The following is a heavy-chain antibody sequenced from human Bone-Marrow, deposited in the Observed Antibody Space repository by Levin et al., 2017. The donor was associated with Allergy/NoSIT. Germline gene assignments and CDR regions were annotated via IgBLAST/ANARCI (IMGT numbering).Heavy chain of an antibody. J-gene: IGHJ3*02. D-gene: IGHD5-18*01. V-gene: IGHV3-13*01. CDR1: GFTFRTHD. Sequence: GESLKISCAASGFTFRTHDMHWVRQGTGKGLEWVSTICTAGDTYYPDSVRGRFTISRENAKNSLYLQMNGLSAGDTAVYYCARYNYEYNALDIWGQGTMVTVSS. CDR3: ARYNYEYNALDI. CDR2: ICTAGDT.